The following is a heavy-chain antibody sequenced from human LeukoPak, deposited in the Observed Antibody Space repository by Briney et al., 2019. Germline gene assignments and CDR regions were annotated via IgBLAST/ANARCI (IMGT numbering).Heavy chain of an antibody. CDR2: ISSSSSTI. CDR3: ARDPPKNYYGSGSYGFDY. D-gene: IGHD3-10*01. Sequence: GGSLRLSCAGSGFTFRTSGMNWVRQAPGEGLELVSYISSSSSTIYYADSVKGRFTISRDNAKNSLYLQMNSLRAEDTAVYYCARDPPKNYYGSGSYGFDYWGQGTLVTVSS. CDR1: GFTFRTSG. J-gene: IGHJ4*02. V-gene: IGHV3-48*01.